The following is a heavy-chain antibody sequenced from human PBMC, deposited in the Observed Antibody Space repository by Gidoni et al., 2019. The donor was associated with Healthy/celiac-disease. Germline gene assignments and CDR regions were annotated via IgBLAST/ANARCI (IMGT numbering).Heavy chain of an antibody. J-gene: IGHJ2*01. CDR2: IGTAGDT. Sequence: EVQLVESGGGLVQPGGSLRLYCAASGFTFRSYDRHWVRQATGQGLEWVSAIGTAGDTYYPGSVKGRFTISRENAKNSLYLQMNSLRAGDTAVYYCARETVPRRYFDLWGRGTLVTVSS. D-gene: IGHD4-17*01. V-gene: IGHV3-13*01. CDR3: ARETVPRRYFDL. CDR1: GFTFRSYD.